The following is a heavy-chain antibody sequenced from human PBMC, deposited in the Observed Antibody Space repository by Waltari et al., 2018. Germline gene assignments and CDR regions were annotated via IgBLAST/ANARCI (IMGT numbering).Heavy chain of an antibody. J-gene: IGHJ6*03. CDR2: IGANGDSI. CDR1: GFNFNSYT. Sequence: EVQLVESGGGLVTPGGSLRLSCAASGFNFNSYTMNWVRQAPGKGLEWVSSIGANGDSIYYADSVKGRFTTSRDNARNSLYLQMTSLRAEDTAVYFCASHFEDYYYYMDVWGKGTTVTVSS. V-gene: IGHV3-21*01. CDR3: ASHFEDYYYYMDV.